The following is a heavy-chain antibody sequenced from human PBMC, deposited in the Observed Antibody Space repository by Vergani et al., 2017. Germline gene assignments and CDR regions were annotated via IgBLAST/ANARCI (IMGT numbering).Heavy chain of an antibody. CDR3: AKGGRSEGASRYDAFDN. CDR2: LSASDRRT. J-gene: IGHJ3*02. D-gene: IGHD2-2*01. Sequence: EVQLLESGGDLVQPGGSLRLSCAASGFTFIMHAMSWVRQAPGKGLEWVSTLSASDRRTHYADSVKGRFTISRDISKNTLFLHMNSLRPEDAAVYYCAKGGRSEGASRYDAFDNWGEGTMVTAAS. V-gene: IGHV3-23*01. CDR1: GFTFIMHA.